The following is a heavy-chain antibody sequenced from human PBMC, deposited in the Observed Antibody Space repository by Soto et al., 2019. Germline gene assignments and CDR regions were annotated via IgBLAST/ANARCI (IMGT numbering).Heavy chain of an antibody. D-gene: IGHD6-19*01. Sequence: QVQLVESGGGVVQPGRSLRLSCAASGFTFSSYGMHWVRQAPGKGLEWVAVISYDGSNKYYADSVKGRFTISRDNSKNTLYLQMNSLRAEDTAVYYCATGSLRSGWYGNAFDIWGQGTMVTVSS. CDR3: ATGSLRSGWYGNAFDI. V-gene: IGHV3-30*03. CDR2: ISYDGSNK. J-gene: IGHJ3*02. CDR1: GFTFSSYG.